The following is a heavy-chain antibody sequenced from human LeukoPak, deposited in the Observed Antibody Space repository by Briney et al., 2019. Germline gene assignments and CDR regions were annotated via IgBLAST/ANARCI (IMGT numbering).Heavy chain of an antibody. CDR2: THPSGNT. CDR1: GGSNNSYY. J-gene: IGHJ5*02. V-gene: IGHV4-4*09. CDR3: ARKAPKKGWFDP. Sequence: PSETLSLTCTVSGGSNNSYYWSWIRQPPGKGLEWIGYTHPSGNTNYSPSLKSRVTISIDTSRNQFSLKLSSVTAADTAVYYCARKAPKKGWFDPWGQGTLVTVSS.